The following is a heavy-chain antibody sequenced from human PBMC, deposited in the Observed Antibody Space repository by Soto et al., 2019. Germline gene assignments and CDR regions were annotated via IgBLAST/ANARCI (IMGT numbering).Heavy chain of an antibody. D-gene: IGHD3-9*01. CDR2: ISWKSGSM. Sequence: EVQLVESGGDLVQPGRSLRLACTASGFKFDDYAMHWVRQAPGKGLEWVSGISWKSGSMNYADSVKGRFTISRDNAKNTLYLLMNDLKYEVTALYYCAKAIYDVLNCYSPGDGLDRWGHGTMVTVSS. J-gene: IGHJ3*01. V-gene: IGHV3-9*01. CDR1: GFKFDDYA. CDR3: AKAIYDVLNCYSPGDGLDR.